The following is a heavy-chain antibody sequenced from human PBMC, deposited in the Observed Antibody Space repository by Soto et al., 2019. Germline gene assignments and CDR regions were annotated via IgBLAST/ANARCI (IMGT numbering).Heavy chain of an antibody. CDR3: ARGSYSSSWSYYFDY. CDR2: IWYDGSNK. Sequence: GGSLRLSCAASGFTFSSYGMHWVRQAPGKGLEWVAVIWYDGSNKYYADSVKGRFTISRDNSKNTLYLQMNSLRAEDTAVYYCARGSYSSSWSYYFDYWGQGTLVTVSS. CDR1: GFTFSSYG. J-gene: IGHJ4*02. V-gene: IGHV3-33*01. D-gene: IGHD6-13*01.